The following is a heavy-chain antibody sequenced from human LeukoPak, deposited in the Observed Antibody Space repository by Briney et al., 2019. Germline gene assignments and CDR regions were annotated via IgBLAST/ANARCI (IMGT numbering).Heavy chain of an antibody. J-gene: IGHJ4*02. CDR2: IYYTGST. V-gene: IGHV4-39*07. Sequence: PSETLSLTCTVSGGSISSSSYYWGWIRQPPGKGLEWIGSIYYTGSTYYNPSLKSQVTISVDTSKNQFSLKLNSVTAADTAVYYCARSYSSGWHGRAAFDYWGQGTLVTVSS. D-gene: IGHD6-25*01. CDR3: ARSYSSGWHGRAAFDY. CDR1: GGSISSSSYY.